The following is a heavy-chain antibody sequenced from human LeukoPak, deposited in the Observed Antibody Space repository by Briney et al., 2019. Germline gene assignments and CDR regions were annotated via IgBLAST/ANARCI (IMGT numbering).Heavy chain of an antibody. J-gene: IGHJ4*02. V-gene: IGHV3-7*01. Sequence: GGSLRLSCVGSGFTFSDYWMSWVRQAPGKGLEWVANIKKDGSEKDYVDALKDRFTISRDNAKNSLYLQMNSLRAEDTAVYYCARWLELMRNFDWWGQGTLVTVSS. CDR2: IKKDGSEK. D-gene: IGHD5-24*01. CDR1: GFTFSDYW. CDR3: ARWLELMRNFDW.